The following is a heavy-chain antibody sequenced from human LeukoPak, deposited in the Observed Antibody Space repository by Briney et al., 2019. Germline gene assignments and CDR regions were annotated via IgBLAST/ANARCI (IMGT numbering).Heavy chain of an antibody. J-gene: IGHJ4*02. D-gene: IGHD6-19*01. V-gene: IGHV4-39*07. CDR1: GGSISSSSYY. CDR2: IYYSGST. Sequence: SETLSLTCTVSGGSISSSSYYWGWIRQPPGKGLEWIGSIYYSGSTYYNPSLKSRVTISVDTSKNQFSLKLSSVTAADTAVYYCARVQWGCIAVAGPVSCAFDYWGQGTLVTVSS. CDR3: ARVQWGCIAVAGPVSCAFDY.